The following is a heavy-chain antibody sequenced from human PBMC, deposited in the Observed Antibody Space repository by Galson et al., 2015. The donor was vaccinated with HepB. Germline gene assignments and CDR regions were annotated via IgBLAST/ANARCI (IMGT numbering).Heavy chain of an antibody. CDR2: INTNTGNP. D-gene: IGHD3-22*01. CDR3: ARASTDYYDSSGYGGIHDY. V-gene: IGHV7-4-1*02. Sequence: SVKVSCKASGYTFTSYAMNWVRQAPGQGLEWMGWINTNTGNPTYAQGFTGRFVFSLDTSVSTAYLQISSLKAEDTAVYYCARASTDYYDSSGYGGIHDYWGQGTLVTVSS. CDR1: GYTFTSYA. J-gene: IGHJ4*02.